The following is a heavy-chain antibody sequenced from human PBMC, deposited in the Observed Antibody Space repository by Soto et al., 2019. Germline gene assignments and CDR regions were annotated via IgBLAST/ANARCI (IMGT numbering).Heavy chain of an antibody. CDR3: AREKGIAAAGRDFYDY. CDR2: IDYSGST. Sequence: SETLSLTCTVSGGSISTYYWSWFRQAPGKGLEWIGYIDYSGSTNYNPSLQSRVAISLDTSKNQFSLKLSSVTAADTAVYYCAREKGIAAAGRDFYDYWGQGALVTVSS. D-gene: IGHD6-13*01. J-gene: IGHJ4*02. CDR1: GGSISTYY. V-gene: IGHV4-59*12.